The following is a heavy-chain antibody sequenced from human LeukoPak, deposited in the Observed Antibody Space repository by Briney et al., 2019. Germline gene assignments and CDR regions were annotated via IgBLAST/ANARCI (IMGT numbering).Heavy chain of an antibody. CDR2: ISYDGSNK. J-gene: IGHJ1*01. Sequence: GRSLRLSCAASGFTFSSYGMHWVRQAPGKGLEWVAVISYDGSNKWYADSVKGRFTISRDNSKNTLYLQMNSLRPEDTAVYFCAKDLNTYRYDSRDLQHWGQGILVTVSS. CDR3: AKDLNTYRYDSRDLQH. D-gene: IGHD3-22*01. CDR1: GFTFSSYG. V-gene: IGHV3-30*18.